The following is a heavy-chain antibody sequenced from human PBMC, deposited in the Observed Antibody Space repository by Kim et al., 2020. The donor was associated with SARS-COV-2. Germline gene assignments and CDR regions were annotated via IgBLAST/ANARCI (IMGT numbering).Heavy chain of an antibody. V-gene: IGHV3-48*02. Sequence: DSVKGRFTISRDNAKNSLYLQMNSLRDEDTAVYYCARDSLGDLGEFPEFDPWGRGTLVTVSS. D-gene: IGHD3-10*01. CDR3: ARDSLGDLGEFPEFDP. J-gene: IGHJ5*02.